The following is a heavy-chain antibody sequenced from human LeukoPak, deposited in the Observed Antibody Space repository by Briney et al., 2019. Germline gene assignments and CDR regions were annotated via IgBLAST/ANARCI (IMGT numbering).Heavy chain of an antibody. J-gene: IGHJ4*02. CDR3: ARQAIGSYSSSWYWFDY. D-gene: IGHD6-13*01. V-gene: IGHV4-59*08. Sequence: SETLSLACTVSGGSINSYYWSWTRQPPGKGLEWIGYIYYSGSTNYNPSLKSRVTISVDTSKNRFSRKLSSVTAADTAVYYCARQAIGSYSSSWYWFDYWGQGTLVTVSS. CDR2: IYYSGST. CDR1: GGSINSYY.